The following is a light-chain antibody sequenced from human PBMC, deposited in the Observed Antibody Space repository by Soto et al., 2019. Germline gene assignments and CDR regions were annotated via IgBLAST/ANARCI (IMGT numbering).Light chain of an antibody. CDR1: QSISSW. J-gene: IGKJ5*01. CDR3: QQYKSYPIT. Sequence: DTQMTQSPSTLSASVGDRVTITCRASQSISSWLAWYQQKPGKAPNLLIYKASSLESGVPSRFSGSGSGTEFTLTISSLQPDDFATYYCQQYKSYPITFGQGTRLEIK. CDR2: KAS. V-gene: IGKV1-5*03.